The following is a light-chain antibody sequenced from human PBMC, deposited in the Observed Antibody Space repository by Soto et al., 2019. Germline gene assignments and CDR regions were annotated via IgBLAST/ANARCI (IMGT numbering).Light chain of an antibody. CDR1: SSDVGSYNL. Sequence: QSALTQPASVSGSPGQSITISCTGTSSDVGSYNLVSWYQQHPGKAPKLMIYEGSKRPSGVSNRFSGSKSDNTASLTISGLQAEDEADYYCCSYAGSPHVVFGGGTKLTVL. CDR3: CSYAGSPHVV. CDR2: EGS. V-gene: IGLV2-23*01. J-gene: IGLJ2*01.